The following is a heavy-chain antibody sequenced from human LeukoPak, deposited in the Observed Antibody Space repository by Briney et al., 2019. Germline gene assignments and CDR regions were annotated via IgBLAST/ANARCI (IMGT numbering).Heavy chain of an antibody. CDR1: GVSVSSSGYY. V-gene: IGHV4-31*03. D-gene: IGHD2-15*01. CDR2: IYYSGST. CDR3: AREGVCSGGSCYSDY. J-gene: IGHJ4*02. Sequence: SQTLSLTCTVSGVSVSSSGYYWSWIRQHPGKGLEWIGYIYYSGSTYYNPSLKSRLTISVATSKNQFSLKLSSVTAADTAVYYCAREGVCSGGSCYSDYWGQGTLVTVSS.